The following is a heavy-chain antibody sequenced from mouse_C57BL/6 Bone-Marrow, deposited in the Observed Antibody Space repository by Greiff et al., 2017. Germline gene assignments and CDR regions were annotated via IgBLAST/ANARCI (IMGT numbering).Heavy chain of an antibody. D-gene: IGHD1-1*01. V-gene: IGHV1-42*01. CDR3: ARGPHYYGSSYWFAY. CDR1: GYSFTGYY. J-gene: IGHJ3*01. Sequence: VQLQQSGPELVKPGASVKISCKASGYSFTGYYMNWVKQSPEKSLEWIGEINPSTGGTTYNQKFKAKATLTVDKSSSTAYMQLKSLTSEDSAVYYCARGPHYYGSSYWFAYWGQGTLGTVSA. CDR2: INPSTGGT.